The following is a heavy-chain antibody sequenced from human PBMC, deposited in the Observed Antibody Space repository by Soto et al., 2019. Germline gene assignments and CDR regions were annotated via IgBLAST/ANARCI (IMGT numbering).Heavy chain of an antibody. D-gene: IGHD1-26*01. V-gene: IGHV1-69*06. CDR1: GGTFSSYA. CDR2: IIPIFGTA. Sequence: QVQLVQSGAEVKKPGSSVKVSCKASGGTFSSYAISWVRQAPGQGLEWMGGIIPIFGTANYEQKFQGRVTITADKSTSRAYMELSSLRSEDTAVYYCARRGGSYAGYYYYYGMDVWGQGTTVTVSS. J-gene: IGHJ6*02. CDR3: ARRGGSYAGYYYYYGMDV.